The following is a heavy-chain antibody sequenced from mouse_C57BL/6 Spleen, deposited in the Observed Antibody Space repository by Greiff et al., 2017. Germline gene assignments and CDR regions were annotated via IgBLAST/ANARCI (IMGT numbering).Heavy chain of an antibody. V-gene: IGHV2-6*01. Sequence: VQRVESGPGLVAPSQSLSITCTVSGFSLTSYGVDWVRQSPGKGLEWLGVIWGVGSTNYNSALKSRLSISKDNSKSQVFLKMNSLQTDDTAMYYCASLTTVGAYWGQGTLVTVSA. CDR3: ASLTTVGAY. D-gene: IGHD1-1*01. CDR1: GFSLTSYG. J-gene: IGHJ3*01. CDR2: IWGVGST.